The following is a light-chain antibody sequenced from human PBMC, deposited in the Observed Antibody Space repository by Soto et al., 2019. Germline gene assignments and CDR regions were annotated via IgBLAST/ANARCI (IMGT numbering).Light chain of an antibody. V-gene: IGKV3-20*01. CDR2: GAS. J-gene: IGKJ1*01. Sequence: EIVLTQSPGTLFLSPGEIATLSCRASQSVSSSYLAWYQQKPGQAPRLLIYGASSRATGIPDRFSGSGSGTDFTLTISRLEPEDFAVYYCQQYGSSPPWTFGQGTKVEIK. CDR3: QQYGSSPPWT. CDR1: QSVSSSY.